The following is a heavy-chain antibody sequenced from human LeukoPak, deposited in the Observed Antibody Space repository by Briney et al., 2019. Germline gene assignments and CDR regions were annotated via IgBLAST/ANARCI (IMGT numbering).Heavy chain of an antibody. CDR1: GGSISSSSYY. V-gene: IGHV4-39*01. CDR3: ARLMDTAMASRGYFDY. CDR2: IYYSGST. J-gene: IGHJ4*02. Sequence: KPSETLSLTCTVSGGSISSSSYYWGWIRQPPGKGLEWIGSIYYSGSTYYNPSLKSRVTISVDTSKNQFSLKLSSVTAADTAVYYCARLMDTAMASRGYFDYWGQGTLVTVSS. D-gene: IGHD5-18*01.